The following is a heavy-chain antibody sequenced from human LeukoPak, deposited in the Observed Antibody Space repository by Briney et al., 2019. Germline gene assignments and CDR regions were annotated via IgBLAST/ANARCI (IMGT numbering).Heavy chain of an antibody. D-gene: IGHD4-17*01. Sequence: SETLSLTCAVSGGSISSGGYSWSWIRQPPGKGLEWIGYIYHSGSTYYNPSLKSRVTISVDRSKNQFSLKLSSVTAADTAVYYCARGPPGDYAIDHWFDPWGQGTLVTVYS. CDR3: ARGPPGDYAIDHWFDP. CDR2: IYHSGST. V-gene: IGHV4-30-2*01. J-gene: IGHJ5*02. CDR1: GGSISSGGYS.